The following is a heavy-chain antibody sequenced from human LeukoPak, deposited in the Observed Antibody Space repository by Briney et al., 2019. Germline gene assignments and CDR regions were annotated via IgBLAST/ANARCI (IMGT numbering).Heavy chain of an antibody. D-gene: IGHD2-21*02. J-gene: IGHJ4*02. V-gene: IGHV4-38-2*02. CDR2: IYHSGST. Sequence: SETLSLTCTVSGYSISSGYYWGWIRQPPGKGLEWIGSIYHSGSTYYNPSLKSRVTISVDTSKNQFSLKLSSVTAADTAVYYCAREGDQGCWGQGTLVTVSS. CDR1: GYSISSGYY. CDR3: AREGDQGC.